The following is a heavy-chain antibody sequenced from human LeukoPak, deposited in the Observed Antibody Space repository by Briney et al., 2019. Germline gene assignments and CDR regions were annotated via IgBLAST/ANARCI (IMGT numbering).Heavy chain of an antibody. CDR2: IYYSGST. D-gene: IGHD2-2*01. CDR1: GGSISSGGYY. V-gene: IGHV4-31*03. Sequence: SETLSLTCTVSGGSISSGGYYWSWIRQHPGKGLEWIGYIYYSGSTYYNPSLKSRVTISVDTSKNQFSLKLSSVTAADTAVYYCAGELRYCSSTSCPNPWGQGTLVIVSS. CDR3: AGELRYCSSTSCPNP. J-gene: IGHJ5*02.